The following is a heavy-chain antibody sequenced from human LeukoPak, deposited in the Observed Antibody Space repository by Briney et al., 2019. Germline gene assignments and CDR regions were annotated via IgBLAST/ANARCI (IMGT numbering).Heavy chain of an antibody. V-gene: IGHV3-30-3*01. CDR1: GFTFCSYA. J-gene: IGHJ4*02. D-gene: IGHD3-10*01. CDR2: ISYDGSNK. CDR3: AKDPYQTYREYGSARPDY. Sequence: GRSLRLSCAASGFTFCSYAMHWVRQAPGKGLEWVAVISYDGSNKYYADSVKGRSTISRDNSKNTPYLQMNSLRAEDTAVYYCAKDPYQTYREYGSARPDYWGQGTLVTVSS.